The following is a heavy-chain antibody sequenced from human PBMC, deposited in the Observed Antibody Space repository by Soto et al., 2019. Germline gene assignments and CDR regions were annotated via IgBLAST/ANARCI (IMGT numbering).Heavy chain of an antibody. CDR3: ARNPAPSGWYDY. J-gene: IGHJ4*02. CDR2: INSDGSST. Sequence: GSLRLSGAASVFTFSNYWMDWVRQVPGKGLMWVSRINSDGSSTVYADSVKGRFTISRDNAKSTLYLQMNSLTAEDTAVYYCARNPAPSGWYDYWGQGALVTVSS. CDR1: VFTFSNYW. V-gene: IGHV3-74*01. D-gene: IGHD6-19*01.